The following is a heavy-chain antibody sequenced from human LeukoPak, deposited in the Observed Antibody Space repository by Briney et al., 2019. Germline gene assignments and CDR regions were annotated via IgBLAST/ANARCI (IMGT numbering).Heavy chain of an antibody. CDR3: AGITDYYYYYMDV. Sequence: SETLSLTCTVSGGSISSSSYYWGWIRQPPGKGLEWIGSIYYSGSTYYNPSLKSRVTISVDTSKNQFSLKLSSVTAADTAVYYCAGITDYYYYYMDVWGKGTTVTVSS. CDR1: GGSISSSSYY. V-gene: IGHV4-39*07. D-gene: IGHD3-10*01. CDR2: IYYSGST. J-gene: IGHJ6*03.